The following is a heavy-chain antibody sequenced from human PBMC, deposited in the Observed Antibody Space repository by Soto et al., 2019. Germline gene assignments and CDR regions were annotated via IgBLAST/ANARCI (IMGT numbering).Heavy chain of an antibody. V-gene: IGHV3-74*01. CDR1: GITFSSYW. D-gene: IGHD4-17*01. Sequence: EVQLVESGGGLVQPGGSLRLSCAASGITFSSYWMHWVRQAPGKGLVWVSRINSDGSSTSYADSVKGRFTISRDNAKNTLYLQMNSLRVEDTAVYYDYGGPGIGFDPWGQGTLVTVSS. CDR3: YGGPGIGFDP. CDR2: INSDGSST. J-gene: IGHJ5*02.